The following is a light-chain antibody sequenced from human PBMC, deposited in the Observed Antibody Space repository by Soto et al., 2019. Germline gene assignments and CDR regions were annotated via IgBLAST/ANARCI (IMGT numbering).Light chain of an antibody. CDR3: SSYTSSSTPLV. CDR2: DVT. V-gene: IGLV2-14*01. Sequence: QSVLTQPASVSGSPGQSITISCTGTSSDVGGYNYVSWYQQHPGKAPKLMIYDVTNRPSGVSNRFFGSKSGNTASLTISGLQAEDEADYYCSSYTSSSTPLVFGGGTKLTVL. J-gene: IGLJ3*02. CDR1: SSDVGGYNY.